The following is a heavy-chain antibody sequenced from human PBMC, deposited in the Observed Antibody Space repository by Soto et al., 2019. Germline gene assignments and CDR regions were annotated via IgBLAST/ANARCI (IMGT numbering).Heavy chain of an antibody. CDR2: IIPIFGTA. J-gene: IGHJ6*02. V-gene: IGHV1-69*01. CDR1: GGTFSSYA. D-gene: IGHD1-1*01. CDR3: ARGGGQRVGLVEAMDY. Sequence: QVQLVQSGAEVKKPGSSVKVSCKASGGTFSSYAISWVRQAPGPGLEWMGGIIPIFGTAKYAKKVQGRVTITADESTGTAYMELSSLRCEDTEVSSGARGGGQRVGLVEAMDYWGQGTTVTVSS.